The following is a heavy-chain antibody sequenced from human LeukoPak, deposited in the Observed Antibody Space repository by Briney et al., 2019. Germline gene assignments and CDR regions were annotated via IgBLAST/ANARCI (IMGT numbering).Heavy chain of an antibody. CDR3: SRDRMGTKSFDY. J-gene: IGHJ4*02. CDR1: GFTVRINY. V-gene: IGHV3-66*01. CDR2: ISTGGST. Sequence: REPLRLSCAASGFTVRINYMSWVRQAPGKGLEWVSVISTGGSTYCADSAKARFTISRDSSKNTLYLQMKSLRAEDTALYYCSRDRMGTKSFDYWGQGTLGTVSS. D-gene: IGHD5-24*01.